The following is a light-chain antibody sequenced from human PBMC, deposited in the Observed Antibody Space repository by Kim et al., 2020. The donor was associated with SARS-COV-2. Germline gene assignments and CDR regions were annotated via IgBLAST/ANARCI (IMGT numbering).Light chain of an antibody. CDR1: QGISNS. Sequence: ASPGDRVTLTCRASQGISNSLAWFQQKPGEVPKLLIYAASTLQSGVPSRFSGSGSGTDFTLAISSLQPEDVATYYCQKYDNAPRTFGQGTKVDIK. J-gene: IGKJ1*01. CDR3: QKYDNAPRT. CDR2: AAS. V-gene: IGKV1-27*01.